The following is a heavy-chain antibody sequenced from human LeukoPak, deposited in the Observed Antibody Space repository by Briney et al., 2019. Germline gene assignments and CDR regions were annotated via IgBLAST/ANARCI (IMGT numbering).Heavy chain of an antibody. V-gene: IGHV3-21*01. J-gene: IGHJ4*02. CDR2: ISSSSSYI. CDR1: GFAFSSYS. D-gene: IGHD3-22*01. CDR3: ARHVVALGFDY. Sequence: GGSLRLSCAASGFAFSSYSMNWVRQAPGKGLEWVSSISSSSSYIYYADSVKGRFTISRDNAKNSLYLQMNSLRAEDTAVYYCARHVVALGFDYWGQGTLITVSS.